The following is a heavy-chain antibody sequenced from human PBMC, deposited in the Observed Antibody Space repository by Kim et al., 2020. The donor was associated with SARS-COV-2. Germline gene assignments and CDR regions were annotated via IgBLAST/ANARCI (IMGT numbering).Heavy chain of an antibody. CDR3: AESCGGDCYRRNNWFDP. CDR2: IIPIFGTA. Sequence: SVKVSCKASGGTFSSYAISWVLQAPGQGLEWMGGIIPIFGTANYAQKFQGRVTITADESTSTAYMELSSLRSEDTAVYYCAESCGGDCYRRNNWFDPWGQGTLFTVSS. V-gene: IGHV1-69*13. D-gene: IGHD2-21*02. CDR1: GGTFSSYA. J-gene: IGHJ5*02.